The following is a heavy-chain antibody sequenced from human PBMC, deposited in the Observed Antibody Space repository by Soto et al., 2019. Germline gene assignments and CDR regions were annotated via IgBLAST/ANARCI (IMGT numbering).Heavy chain of an antibody. CDR3: ARVDYGGNSRWFDP. D-gene: IGHD4-17*01. CDR2: ISYDGSNK. Sequence: QVQLVESGGGVVQPGRSLRLSCAASGFTFSSYAMHWVRQAPGKGLEWVAVISYDGSNKYYADYVKGRFTISRDNSKNTLYLQMNSLRAEYTAVYYCARVDYGGNSRWFDPWGQGTLVTVSS. J-gene: IGHJ5*02. CDR1: GFTFSSYA. V-gene: IGHV3-30-3*01.